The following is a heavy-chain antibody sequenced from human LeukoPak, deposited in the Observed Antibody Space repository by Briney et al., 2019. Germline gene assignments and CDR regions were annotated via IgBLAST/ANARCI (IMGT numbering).Heavy chain of an antibody. Sequence: ASVKVSCKASGYTFGGYYLHWVRQAPGPGLEWMGWINPNSGGTNYAQNFQGRVTMTRDTSISTAYMELSELRSDDTAVYYCARVRSVVPPSDAFDIWGQGTMVTVSS. CDR2: INPNSGGT. CDR1: GYTFGGYY. J-gene: IGHJ3*02. V-gene: IGHV1-2*02. CDR3: ARVRSVVPPSDAFDI. D-gene: IGHD3-22*01.